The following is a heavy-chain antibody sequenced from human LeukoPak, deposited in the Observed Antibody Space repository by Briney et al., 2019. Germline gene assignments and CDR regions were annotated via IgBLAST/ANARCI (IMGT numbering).Heavy chain of an antibody. CDR2: FDPENDER. D-gene: IGHD2-21*02. V-gene: IGHV1-24*01. CDR3: ATEVTSIVPDY. Sequence: GASVKVSCKVSGHTLSELPMYWVRQAPGEGLEWMGGFDPENDERICAQKFRGRVTMTEDTSTNTAYMELSSLRSDDTAVYYCATEVTSIVPDYWGQGTLVTVSS. CDR1: GHTLSELP. J-gene: IGHJ4*02.